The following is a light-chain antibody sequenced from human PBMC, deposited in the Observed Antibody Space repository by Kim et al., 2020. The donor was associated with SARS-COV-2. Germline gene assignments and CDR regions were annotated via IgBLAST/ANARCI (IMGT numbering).Light chain of an antibody. CDR2: GAN. J-gene: IGLJ3*02. CDR1: SGAFASFY. V-gene: IGLV6-57*03. Sequence: NFMLTQPPSVSESPGRTVTISCTRSSGAFASFYVQWYQQRTGSAPTTVIYGANERPSGVPDRFSASVAQSSGSASLTISGLKTEDEADYYCQSFDSSNLWVFGGGTQLTVL. CDR3: QSFDSSNLWV.